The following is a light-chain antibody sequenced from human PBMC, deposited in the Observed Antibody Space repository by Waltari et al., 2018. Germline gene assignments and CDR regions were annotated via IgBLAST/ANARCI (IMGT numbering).Light chain of an antibody. Sequence: QSALTQPASVSGSPGQSITISCTGTSGDLVIGNRVSWYQQYPGKAPKLRIDDVSSRPSGVSDRCAGAKSGNTASLTISGLQVEDEADYYCSSYTTNTRVFGGGTKLTVL. J-gene: IGLJ3*02. CDR2: DVS. CDR1: SGDLVIGNR. CDR3: SSYTTNTRV. V-gene: IGLV2-14*03.